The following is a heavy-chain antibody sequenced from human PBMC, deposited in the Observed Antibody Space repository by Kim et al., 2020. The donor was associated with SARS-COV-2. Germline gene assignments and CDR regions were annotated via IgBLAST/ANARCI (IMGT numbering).Heavy chain of an antibody. V-gene: IGHV4-39*01. Sequence: PSLKNRVTISEDPSKNQLSLKLSSVTAADTAVYYCATLGFIDCDNGPLGYWGQGTLVTVSS. J-gene: IGHJ4*02. D-gene: IGHD3-9*01. CDR3: ATLGFIDCDNGPLGY.